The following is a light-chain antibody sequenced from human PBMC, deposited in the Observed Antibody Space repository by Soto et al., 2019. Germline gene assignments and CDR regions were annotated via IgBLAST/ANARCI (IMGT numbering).Light chain of an antibody. CDR2: GAS. CDR1: QSVSSNN. CDR3: QQDGRSPFT. V-gene: IGKV3-20*01. J-gene: IGKJ3*01. Sequence: EIVLTQSPGTLSLSPGERATLSCRASQSVSSNNLAWYQQRPGQAPRVVIYGASTRATGIPERFSGSGSGTDFTLTISRLDPEDFAVYYCQQDGRSPFTFGPGTKVDIK.